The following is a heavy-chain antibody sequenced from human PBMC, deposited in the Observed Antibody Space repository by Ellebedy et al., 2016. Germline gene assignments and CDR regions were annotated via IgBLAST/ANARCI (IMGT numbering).Heavy chain of an antibody. Sequence: GESLKISCAASGFTFSSYWMHWVRQAPGKGLMWVSRINDDGSSTSYADSVKGRFTISRDNADNTLYLQMNSLRVEDTAVYYCARQFDQPARWGQGTLVIVSS. CDR3: ARQFDQPAR. D-gene: IGHD3-9*01. CDR1: GFTFSSYW. V-gene: IGHV3-74*01. J-gene: IGHJ4*02. CDR2: INDDGSST.